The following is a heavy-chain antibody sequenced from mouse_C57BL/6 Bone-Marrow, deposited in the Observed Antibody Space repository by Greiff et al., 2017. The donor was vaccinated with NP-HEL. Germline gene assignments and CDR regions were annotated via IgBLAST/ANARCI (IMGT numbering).Heavy chain of an antibody. V-gene: IGHV1-81*01. CDR2: IYPRSGNT. CDR3: ARPRSSWFAY. CDR1: GYTFTSYG. D-gene: IGHD1-1*01. Sequence: QVQLQQSGAELARPGASVKLSCKASGYTFTSYGISWVKQRTGQGLEWIGEIYPRSGNTYYNEKLKGKATLTADKSSSTAYMELRSLTSEDSAVYFCARPRSSWFAYWGQGTLVTVSA. J-gene: IGHJ3*01.